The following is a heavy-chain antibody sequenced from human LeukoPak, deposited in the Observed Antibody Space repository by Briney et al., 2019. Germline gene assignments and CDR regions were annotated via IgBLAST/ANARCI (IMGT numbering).Heavy chain of an antibody. V-gene: IGHV4-59*01. CDR3: ARGHTPTRFDY. CDR2: IYFSGGP. Sequence: SGTLSLTCTVSGGSISSYYWSWVRQPPEEGLKWGGYIYFSGGPDYNPSLESRVTISVDTSKNQFSLKLSSVSAADTAMYYCARGHTPTRFDYWGQGSLVTVS. CDR1: GGSISSYY. D-gene: IGHD5-18*01. J-gene: IGHJ4*02.